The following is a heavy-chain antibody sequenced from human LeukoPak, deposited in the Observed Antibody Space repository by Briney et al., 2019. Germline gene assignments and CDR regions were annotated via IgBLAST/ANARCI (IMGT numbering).Heavy chain of an antibody. D-gene: IGHD6-13*01. V-gene: IGHV1-69*13. J-gene: IGHJ4*02. CDR1: GGTFSSYA. CDR2: IIPIFGTA. Sequence: SVKVSCKASGGTFSSYAISWVRQAPGQGLEWMGGIIPIFGTANYAQKFQGRVTITADESTSTAYMELSSLRSEDTAVYYCASGRWVVAAAGYYFDYWGQGTLVAVSS. CDR3: ASGRWVVAAAGYYFDY.